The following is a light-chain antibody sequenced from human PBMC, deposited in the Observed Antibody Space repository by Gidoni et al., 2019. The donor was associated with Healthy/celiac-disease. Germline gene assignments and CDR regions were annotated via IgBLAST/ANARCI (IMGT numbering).Light chain of an antibody. CDR1: QSVLYSSNNMNY. Sequence: DIVMTQSPDSLAVSLGERATINCKSRQSVLYSSNNMNYLAWYQQKPGQPPKLLISWASTRESGVPDRFSGSGSGTDFTLTISSLQADDVAVSYCQQYSSTPTFGQGTKVEIK. J-gene: IGKJ1*01. CDR3: QQYSSTPT. CDR2: WAS. V-gene: IGKV4-1*01.